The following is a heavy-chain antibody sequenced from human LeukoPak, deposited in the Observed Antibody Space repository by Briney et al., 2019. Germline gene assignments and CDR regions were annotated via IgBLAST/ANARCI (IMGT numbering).Heavy chain of an antibody. V-gene: IGHV3-48*01. CDR1: GFTFSSYS. CDR3: AKDNRRHYTSGPNPDSLH. Sequence: GGSLRLSCAASGFTFSSYSMNWVRQAPGKGLEWISYITTSGGAKNYADSVKGRFTISRDNAENSLYLQMNSLRVEDTAFYYCAKDNRRHYTSGPNPDSLHWGQGALVTVSS. J-gene: IGHJ4*02. D-gene: IGHD6-19*01. CDR2: ITTSGGAK.